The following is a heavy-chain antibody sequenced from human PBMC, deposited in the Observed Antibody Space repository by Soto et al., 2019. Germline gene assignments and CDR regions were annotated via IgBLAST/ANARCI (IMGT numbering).Heavy chain of an antibody. D-gene: IGHD6-13*01. CDR2: IDPSDSYT. V-gene: IGHV5-10-1*01. Sequence: GESLKISCKGSGYSFTSYWISWVRQMPGKGLEWMGRIDPSDSYTNYSPSFQGHVTISADKSISTAYLQWSSLKASDTAMYYCASHGLAAAGSGYYYGMDVWGQGTTVTVSS. CDR1: GYSFTSYW. CDR3: ASHGLAAAGSGYYYGMDV. J-gene: IGHJ6*02.